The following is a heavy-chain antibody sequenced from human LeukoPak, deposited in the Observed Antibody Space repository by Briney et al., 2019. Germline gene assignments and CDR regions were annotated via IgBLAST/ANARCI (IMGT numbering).Heavy chain of an antibody. J-gene: IGHJ3*02. V-gene: IGHV4-4*07. Sequence: PSETLSLTCSVSGGSIGGYHWSSIPQTTGKGLERIGRIHSSGRTNHNPPLKSRVTMSVDTSNNQFSLKLSSVTAADTAVYYCARVRGFCSGGSCLNDPFDIWGQGTMVTVSS. CDR1: GGSIGGYH. CDR2: IHSSGRT. CDR3: ARVRGFCSGGSCLNDPFDI. D-gene: IGHD2-15*01.